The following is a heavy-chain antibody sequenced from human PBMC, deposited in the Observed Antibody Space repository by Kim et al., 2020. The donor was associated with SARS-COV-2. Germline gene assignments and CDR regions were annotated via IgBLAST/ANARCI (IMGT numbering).Heavy chain of an antibody. CDR2: ISSSSSTI. Sequence: GGSLRLSCAASGFTFSSYSMNWVRQAPGKGLEWVSYISSSSSTIYYADSVKGRFTISRDNAKNSLYLQMNSLRDEDTAAYYCARESVDTAMVSAFDIWGQGTMVTVSS. D-gene: IGHD5-18*01. CDR3: ARESVDTAMVSAFDI. J-gene: IGHJ3*02. CDR1: GFTFSSYS. V-gene: IGHV3-48*02.